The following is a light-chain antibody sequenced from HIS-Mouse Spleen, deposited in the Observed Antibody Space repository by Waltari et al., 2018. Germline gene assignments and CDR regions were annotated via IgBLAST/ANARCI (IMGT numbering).Light chain of an antibody. CDR3: SSYTSSSTEV. V-gene: IGLV2-14*03. CDR2: DVS. J-gene: IGLJ2*01. CDR1: SSHVGGYNY. Sequence: QSALTQPASVSGSPGQSITISCTGTSSHVGGYNYVSCYHQHPGKAPKLMIYDVSNRPSGVSNRFSGSKSGNTASLTISGLQAEDEADYYCSSYTSSSTEVFGGGTKLTVL.